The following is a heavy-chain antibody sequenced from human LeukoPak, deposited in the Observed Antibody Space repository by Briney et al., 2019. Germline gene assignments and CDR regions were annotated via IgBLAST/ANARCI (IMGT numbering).Heavy chain of an antibody. CDR3: ARGRYDFWSGYLNWFDP. CDR1: GYTFTSYG. Sequence: ASVKVSCKASGYTFTSYGISWVRQAPGQGLEWLGWISAYNGNTNYAQKLQGRVTMTTDTSTSTAYMELRSLRSDDTAVYYCARGRYDFWSGYLNWFDPWGQGTLVTVSS. J-gene: IGHJ5*02. D-gene: IGHD3-3*01. CDR2: ISAYNGNT. V-gene: IGHV1-18*01.